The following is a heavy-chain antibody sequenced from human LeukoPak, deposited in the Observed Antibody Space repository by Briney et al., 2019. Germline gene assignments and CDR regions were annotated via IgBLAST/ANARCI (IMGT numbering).Heavy chain of an antibody. J-gene: IGHJ4*02. Sequence: ASVKVSCKASGGTFSSYAISWVRQAPGQGLEWMGLINPSGGSTSYAQKFQGRVTMTRDTSTSTVYMELSSLRSEDTAVYYCARDSEYYYDSSGYYVHWGQGTLVTVSS. V-gene: IGHV1-46*01. CDR3: ARDSEYYYDSSGYYVH. CDR2: INPSGGST. CDR1: GGTFSSYA. D-gene: IGHD3-22*01.